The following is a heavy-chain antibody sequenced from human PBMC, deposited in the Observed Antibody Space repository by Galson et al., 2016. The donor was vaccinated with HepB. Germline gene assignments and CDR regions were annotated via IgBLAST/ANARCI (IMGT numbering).Heavy chain of an antibody. CDR3: TRTTAPGSIFGVRGHYYGMDV. Sequence: SLRLSCAASGFTFSDFGMHWIRQAPGKGLEWVSNIRSGSSYTDYADSVKGRFTISRDNARNSLYLKMNSLRVEDTAVYYCTRTTAPGSIFGVRGHYYGMDVWGQGTTVTVSS. D-gene: IGHD3-3*01. V-gene: IGHV3-11*03. CDR2: IRSGSSYT. J-gene: IGHJ6*02. CDR1: GFTFSDFG.